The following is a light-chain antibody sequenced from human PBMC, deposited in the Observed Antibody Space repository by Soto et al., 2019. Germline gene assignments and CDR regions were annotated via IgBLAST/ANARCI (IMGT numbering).Light chain of an antibody. J-gene: IGKJ1*01. CDR2: AAS. CDR1: QSINNY. Sequence: DIQMTQSPSSLSASIGDRVTITFRASQSINNYLNWYQQKPVKAPKLLIYAASSLQSGVPSRFSGSGSGTDFTLTISSLQPEDFATYYCQQTNSYPRTFGQGTKVDIK. CDR3: QQTNSYPRT. V-gene: IGKV1-39*01.